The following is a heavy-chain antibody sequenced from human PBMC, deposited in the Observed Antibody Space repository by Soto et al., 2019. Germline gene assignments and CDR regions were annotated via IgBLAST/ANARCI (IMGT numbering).Heavy chain of an antibody. D-gene: IGHD3-22*01. CDR1: GGTFSSYA. J-gene: IGHJ6*02. CDR2: IIPIFGTA. CDR3: ARDRGYDSSGYPTMGGMDV. V-gene: IGHV1-69*13. Sequence: SVKVSCKASGGTFSSYAISWVRQAPGQGLEWMGGIIPIFGTANYAQKFQGRVTITADESTSTAYMELSSLRSEDTAVYYCARDRGYDSSGYPTMGGMDVWGQGTTVTVS.